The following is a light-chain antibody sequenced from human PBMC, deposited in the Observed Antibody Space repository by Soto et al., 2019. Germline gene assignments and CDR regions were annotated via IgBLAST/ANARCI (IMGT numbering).Light chain of an antibody. CDR1: QSVNSNY. Sequence: EIVLMHSHGTLSLPPGEGATLSCLASQSVNSNYLAWYQQKPGQAPRLLIYGASSRATGIPDRFSGSGSGTEFTLTISSLQSEDFAVYYCQQYGSSPLWTFGQGTKVDIK. J-gene: IGKJ1*01. CDR2: GAS. V-gene: IGKV3-20*01. CDR3: QQYGSSPLWT.